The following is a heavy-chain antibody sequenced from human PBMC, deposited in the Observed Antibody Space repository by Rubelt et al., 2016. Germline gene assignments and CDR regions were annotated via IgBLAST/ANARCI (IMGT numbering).Heavy chain of an antibody. J-gene: IGHJ3*02. D-gene: IGHD4-23*01. CDR3: ARALPYYGGNGRAFDI. Sequence: QVQLQQWGAGLLKPSETLSLPCAVYGGSFSGYYWSWIRQPPGKGLEWIGEINHSGSTNYNPSRKSWVPTSVDTATNHVALKLSCVTAADTAVYYCARALPYYGGNGRAFDIWGQGTMVTVSS. CDR2: INHSGST. CDR1: GGSFSGYY. V-gene: IGHV4-34*01.